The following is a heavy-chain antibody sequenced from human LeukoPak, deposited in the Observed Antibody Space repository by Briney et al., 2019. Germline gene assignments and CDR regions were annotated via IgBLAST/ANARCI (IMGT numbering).Heavy chain of an antibody. J-gene: IGHJ3*02. CDR1: GDSVVTYNVA. D-gene: IGHD2-21*01. Sequence: SQTLSLTCPISGDSVVTYNVAWNWIRHSPSGGLEWLGRTYRKSKWYNEYAVSVNSRITINRDTSRKHLAQQLNSGIPEDTAVYYCTRGKYSGFDIWGQGTMVTVSS. CDR3: TRGKYSGFDI. CDR2: TYRKSKWYN. V-gene: IGHV6-1*01.